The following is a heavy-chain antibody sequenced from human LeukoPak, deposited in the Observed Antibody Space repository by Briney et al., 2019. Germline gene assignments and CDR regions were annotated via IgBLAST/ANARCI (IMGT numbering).Heavy chain of an antibody. Sequence: PSETLSLTCTVSGGSISSSSYYWGWIRQPPGRGLEWIGEIYRSGSTNYNPSRKSRVTISVDKSKNQFSLKLSSVTAADTAMYSCARYRGASGYHFDYWGQGTLVTVSS. CDR1: GGSISSSSYY. CDR3: ARYRGASGYHFDY. CDR2: IYRSGST. V-gene: IGHV4-39*07. J-gene: IGHJ4*02. D-gene: IGHD5-12*01.